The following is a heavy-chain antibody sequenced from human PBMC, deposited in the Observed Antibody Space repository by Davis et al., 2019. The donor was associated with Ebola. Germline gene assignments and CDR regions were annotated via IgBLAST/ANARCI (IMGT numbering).Heavy chain of an antibody. J-gene: IGHJ6*02. CDR2: MNPNSGNT. CDR1: GYTFISYD. CDR3: ARVRYYYYGMDV. V-gene: IGHV1-8*01. Sequence: ASVKVSCKASGYTFISYDINWVRQATGQGLEWMGWMNPNSGNTGYAQKFQGRVTMTRNTSISTAYMELSSLRSEDTAVYYCARVRYYYYGMDVWGQGTTVTVSS.